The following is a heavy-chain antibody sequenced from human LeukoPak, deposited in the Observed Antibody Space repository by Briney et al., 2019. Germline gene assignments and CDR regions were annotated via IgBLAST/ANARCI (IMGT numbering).Heavy chain of an antibody. V-gene: IGHV3-11*01. J-gene: IGHJ5*02. CDR3: ARDVRGRTPLKLGMKWFDP. Sequence: PGGSLRLSCAASGFTFSDYYMSWIRQTPGKGLEWLAFITVNGNSRKYADSVTGRFTISRDNAKNSVFLQMNSLRAEDSGVYYCARDVRGRTPLKLGMKWFDPWGQGTRVTVSS. CDR1: GFTFSDYY. CDR2: ITVNGNSR. D-gene: IGHD7-27*01.